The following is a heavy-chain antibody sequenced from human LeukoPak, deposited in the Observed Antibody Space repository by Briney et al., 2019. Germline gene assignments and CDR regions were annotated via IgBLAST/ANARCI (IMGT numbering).Heavy chain of an antibody. J-gene: IGHJ4*02. Sequence: SETLSLTCTVSGVSISSSSYYWGWIRQPPGKGLEWIGSIYYSGSTYCNPSLKSRVTISVDTSKNQFSLKLSSVTAADTAICYCASRSEGYYDSSGYPDYWGQGTLVTVSS. D-gene: IGHD3-22*01. CDR2: IYYSGST. CDR3: ASRSEGYYDSSGYPDY. CDR1: GVSISSSSYY. V-gene: IGHV4-39*07.